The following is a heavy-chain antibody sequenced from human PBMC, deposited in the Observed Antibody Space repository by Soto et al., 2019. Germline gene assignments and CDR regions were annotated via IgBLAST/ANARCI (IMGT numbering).Heavy chain of an antibody. J-gene: IGHJ4*02. V-gene: IGHV4-34*01. D-gene: IGHD6-19*01. CDR3: ARGRKGAVAGTEVFDY. CDR2: INHSGST. CDR1: GGSFSGYY. Sequence: QVQLQQWGAGLLKPSETLSLTCAVYGGSFSGYYWSWIRQPPGKGLEWIGEINHSGSTNYNPSLKSRVTISVDTSKNQFSLKLSSVTAADTAVHYCARGRKGAVAGTEVFDYWGQGTLVTVSS.